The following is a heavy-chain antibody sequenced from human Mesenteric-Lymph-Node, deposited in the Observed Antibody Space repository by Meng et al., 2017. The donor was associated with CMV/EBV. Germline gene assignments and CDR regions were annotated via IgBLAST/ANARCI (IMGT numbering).Heavy chain of an antibody. V-gene: IGHV3-23*01. CDR2: ISGTGDSA. CDR3: AKEGLMHRFYWYFDL. J-gene: IGHJ2*01. D-gene: IGHD1-14*01. Sequence: SGFTFSSYAMNWVRQAPGKGLEWVSTISGTGDSAYYADSVKGRFTISRDNSKNTLYLQMNSPRAEDTAVYYCAKEGLMHRFYWYFDLWGRGTLVTVSS. CDR1: GFTFSSYA.